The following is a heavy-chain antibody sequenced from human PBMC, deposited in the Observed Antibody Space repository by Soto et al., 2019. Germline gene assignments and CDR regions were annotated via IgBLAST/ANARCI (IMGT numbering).Heavy chain of an antibody. CDR1: GGSISSSSYY. J-gene: IGHJ5*02. V-gene: IGHV4-39*01. Sequence: QLQLQESGPGLVKPSDTLSLTCTVSGGSISSSSYYWGWIRQPPGKGLEWIGSIYYSGSTYYNPSLKSQVTISVDTSKNHFSLKLSSVTAADTAVYYCARHCLGFCRDGYNYYNWFDPWGQGTLVTVSS. D-gene: IGHD5-12*01. CDR2: IYYSGST. CDR3: ARHCLGFCRDGYNYYNWFDP.